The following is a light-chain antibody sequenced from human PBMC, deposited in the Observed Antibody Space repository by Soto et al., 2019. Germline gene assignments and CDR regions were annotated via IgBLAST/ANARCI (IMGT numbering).Light chain of an antibody. V-gene: IGLV2-14*03. Sequence: QSALTQPASVSGSPGQSLTISCTGTSSDVGGYNYVSWYQHHPGKAPKLMIYDVSNRPSGVSNRFSGSKSGNTASLTISGIQGEDDADYYCSSYTSSSTLSTYVFCTGTKLTVL. CDR3: SSYTSSSTLSTYV. CDR2: DVS. CDR1: SSDVGGYNY. J-gene: IGLJ1*01.